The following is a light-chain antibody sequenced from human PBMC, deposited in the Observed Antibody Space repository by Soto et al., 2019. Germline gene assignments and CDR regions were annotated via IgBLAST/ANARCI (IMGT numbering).Light chain of an antibody. J-gene: IGLJ1*01. Sequence: QSALTQPRSVSGPLGQSVTISCTGTSSGVGDYSYVSWYQQHSGRAPKLIMYDVSKRPSGVPDRFSGSKSGNMASLTISGLQAEDEAEYHCCSYSGTDTFFFGSGTKLTVL. V-gene: IGLV2-11*01. CDR3: CSYSGTDTFF. CDR1: SSGVGDYSY. CDR2: DVS.